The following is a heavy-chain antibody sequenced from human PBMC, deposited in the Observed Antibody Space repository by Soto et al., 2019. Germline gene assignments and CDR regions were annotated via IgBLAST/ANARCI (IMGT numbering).Heavy chain of an antibody. Sequence: SETVSLTCTLSGGSISSGGYYWSWIRQHPGQGLEWIGYIYYSGSTYYNPSLKSRVTISVDTSKNQFSLKLSSVTAADTAVYYCARDPGCSSTSCPPDAFDIWGQGTMVTVSS. J-gene: IGHJ3*02. CDR3: ARDPGCSSTSCPPDAFDI. CDR1: GGSISSGGYY. CDR2: IYYSGST. D-gene: IGHD2-2*01. V-gene: IGHV4-31*03.